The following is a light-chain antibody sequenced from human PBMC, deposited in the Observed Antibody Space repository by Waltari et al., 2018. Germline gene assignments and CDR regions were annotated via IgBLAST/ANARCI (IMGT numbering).Light chain of an antibody. CDR1: SSNIGDNP. Sequence: QSVLTQPPSASGTPGQRVTIYCSGRSSNIGDNPVNWYQQLPGTAPKLLMYGNSQRPSGVPDRFSGSKSGTSASLAISGLQSEDEADYHCAAWDDSLNGWVFGGGTKVTVL. CDR2: GNS. V-gene: IGLV1-44*01. J-gene: IGLJ3*02. CDR3: AAWDDSLNGWV.